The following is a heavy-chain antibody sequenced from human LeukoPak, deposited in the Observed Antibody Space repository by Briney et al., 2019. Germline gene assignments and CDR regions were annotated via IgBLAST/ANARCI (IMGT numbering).Heavy chain of an antibody. V-gene: IGHV4-34*01. CDR1: GGSFSGYY. D-gene: IGHD2-15*01. CDR2: INHSGST. CDR3: ARVSFVVAGFDY. J-gene: IGHJ4*02. Sequence: SETLSLTCAVYGGSFSGYYWSWIRQPPGKGLEWIGEINHSGSTNYDPSLKSRVTISVDTSKNQFSLKLSSVTAADTAVYYCARVSFVVAGFDYWGQGTLVTVSS.